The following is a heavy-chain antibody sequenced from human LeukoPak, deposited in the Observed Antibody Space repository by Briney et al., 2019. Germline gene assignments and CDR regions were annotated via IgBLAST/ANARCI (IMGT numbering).Heavy chain of an antibody. D-gene: IGHD5-24*01. Sequence: PGGSLRLSCAASGFTFSSFTMNWVRQAPGKGLEWVSSISSTSTYIHYADSVKGRFTISRDNAKNSLYLQMNSLRAEDTAVYYCARVGEMAGFDYWGQGTLVTVSS. V-gene: IGHV3-21*04. CDR2: ISSTSTYI. CDR3: ARVGEMAGFDY. J-gene: IGHJ4*02. CDR1: GFTFSSFT.